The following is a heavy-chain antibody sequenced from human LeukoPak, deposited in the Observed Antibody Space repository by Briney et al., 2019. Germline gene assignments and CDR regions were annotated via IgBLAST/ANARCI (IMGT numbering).Heavy chain of an antibody. J-gene: IGHJ4*02. CDR1: GYTFTDFS. CDR2: IDPANGAT. V-gene: IGHV1-2*02. CDR3: SRIPKLAPTGDFDY. D-gene: IGHD1-1*01. Sequence: ASVKVSCKTSGYTFTDFSIHWVRQAPGQGLEWMGYIDPANGATRYAQKLQGRVTITRGTSSTTAYMDLRSLRSDDTAVYYCSRIPKLAPTGDFDYWGQGTLVTVSS.